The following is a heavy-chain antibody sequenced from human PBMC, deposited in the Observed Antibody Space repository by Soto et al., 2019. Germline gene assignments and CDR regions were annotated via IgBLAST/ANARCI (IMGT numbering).Heavy chain of an antibody. CDR2: IYYSEIT. D-gene: IGHD7-27*01. J-gene: IGHJ3*02. Sequence: GTLCLTGTVSGGSISSSSYYGGWIRQPPGKGLEWIGSIYYSEITYYNPSLKSRFTTSVHTSKNQFSLNLNSVTAADTAVYYCARPPTANLDAFEIWGQGTMVTVSS. CDR3: ARPPTANLDAFEI. V-gene: IGHV4-39*01. CDR1: GGSISSSSYY.